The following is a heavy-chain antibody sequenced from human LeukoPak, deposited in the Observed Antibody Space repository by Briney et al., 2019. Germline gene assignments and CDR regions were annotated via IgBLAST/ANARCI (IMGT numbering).Heavy chain of an antibody. V-gene: IGHV1-8*01. CDR3: ATDGLGPFMAFDI. D-gene: IGHD6-19*01. CDR2: MNPNSGNT. CDR1: GDTFTTYD. J-gene: IGHJ3*02. Sequence: ASVNVSCKASGDTFTTYDINWVRQATGQGLEWMGWMNPNSGNTGYAQKFQGRVTMTRNPSITTAYMELSSLRSEDTAVYYCATDGLGPFMAFDIWGQGTMVTVSS.